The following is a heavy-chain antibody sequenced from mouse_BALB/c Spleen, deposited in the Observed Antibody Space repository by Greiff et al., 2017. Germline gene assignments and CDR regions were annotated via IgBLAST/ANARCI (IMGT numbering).Heavy chain of an antibody. J-gene: IGHJ4*01. CDR1: GYTFTSYW. D-gene: IGHD1-1*01. Sequence: QVQLQQPGAELVKPGAPVKLSCKASGYTFTSYWMNWVKQRPGRGLEWIGRIDPSNGGTNFNEKFKSKATLTVDKSSSTAYMQLSSLTSEDSAVYYCTRWGYGSSYERYYYAMDYWGQGTSVTVSS. V-gene: IGHV1-62-3*01. CDR2: IDPSNGGT. CDR3: TRWGYGSSYERYYYAMDY.